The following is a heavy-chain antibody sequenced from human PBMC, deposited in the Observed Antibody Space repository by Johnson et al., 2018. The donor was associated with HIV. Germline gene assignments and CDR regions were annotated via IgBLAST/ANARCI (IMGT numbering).Heavy chain of an antibody. J-gene: IGHJ3*02. CDR1: GFTFGSYG. D-gene: IGHD1-1*01. Sequence: QVQLVESGGGVVQPGRSLRLSCAASGFTFGSYGMHWVRQAPGKGLEWVAVIWYDGSNKNYSDSVKGRFTISRDNSKNTSYLQMNSLRAEDTAVYYCATSTASDAFDIWGQGTMVTVSS. V-gene: IGHV3-33*01. CDR2: IWYDGSNK. CDR3: ATSTASDAFDI.